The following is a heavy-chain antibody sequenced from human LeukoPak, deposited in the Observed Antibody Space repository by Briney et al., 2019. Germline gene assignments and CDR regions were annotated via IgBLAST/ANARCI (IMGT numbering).Heavy chain of an antibody. CDR3: ASAYYDILTAEYYFDY. D-gene: IGHD3-9*01. CDR2: IYYSGST. CDR1: GGSISSYY. V-gene: IGHV4-59*01. J-gene: IGHJ4*02. Sequence: SETLPLTCTVSGGSISSYYWSWIRQPPGKGLEWIGYIYYSGSTNYNPSLKSRVTISVDTSKNQFSLKLSSVTAADTAVYYCASAYYDILTAEYYFDYWGQGTLVTVSS.